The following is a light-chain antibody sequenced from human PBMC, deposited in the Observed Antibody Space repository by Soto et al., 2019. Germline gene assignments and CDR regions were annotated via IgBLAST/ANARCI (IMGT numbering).Light chain of an antibody. Sequence: IVMTQSPATLPVSPGERATLSCRTSQSVDSRLAWYQHKPGQAPRLLIYRASTRAPGVPARFSGSGSGTEFTLTISSLQPEDFTVYSCLQYHNLWAFGQGTKVDIK. V-gene: IGKV3-15*01. CDR1: QSVDSR. J-gene: IGKJ1*01. CDR3: LQYHNLWA. CDR2: RAS.